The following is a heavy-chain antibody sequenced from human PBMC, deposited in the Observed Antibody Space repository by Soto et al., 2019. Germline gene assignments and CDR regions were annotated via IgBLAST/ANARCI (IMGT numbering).Heavy chain of an antibody. CDR1: GGTFSVYS. J-gene: IGHJ5*02. D-gene: IGHD6-19*01. CDR3: AREGQASYSGGWYLRSGRFDP. CDR2: IIPVLTTP. V-gene: IGHV1-69*11. Sequence: SVKVSCKSSGGTFSVYSINWLRQAPGQGLEWMGRIIPVLTTPDYAQRFQGRVTITADESTSTAYMELTGLRSDDTAVYYCAREGQASYSGGWYLRSGRFDPWGQGTLVTVSS.